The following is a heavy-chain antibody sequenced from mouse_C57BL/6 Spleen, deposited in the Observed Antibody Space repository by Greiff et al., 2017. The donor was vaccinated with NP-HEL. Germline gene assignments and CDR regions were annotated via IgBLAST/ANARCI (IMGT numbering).Heavy chain of an antibody. Sequence: VQLQQSGPELVKPGASVKISCKASGYTFTDYYMNWVKQSHGKSLEWIGDINPNNGGTSYNQKFKGKATLTVDKSSSTAYMELRSLTSEDSAVYYCARRSPIYDGYYYFDYWGQGTTLTVSS. J-gene: IGHJ2*01. CDR1: GYTFTDYY. D-gene: IGHD2-3*01. CDR3: ARRSPIYDGYYYFDY. V-gene: IGHV1-26*01. CDR2: INPNNGGT.